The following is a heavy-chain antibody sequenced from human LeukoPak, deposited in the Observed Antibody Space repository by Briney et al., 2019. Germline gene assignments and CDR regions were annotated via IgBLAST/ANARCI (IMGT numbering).Heavy chain of an antibody. J-gene: IGHJ4*02. Sequence: SETLSLTCTVSGGSISSGSYYWSWIRQPAGKGLEWIGRIYTSGSTNYNPSLKSRVTISVDTSKNQFSLKLSSVTAADTAVYYCARGRGYSHGYNDHKYYFDYWGQGTLVTASS. V-gene: IGHV4-61*02. CDR1: GGSISSGSYY. D-gene: IGHD5-18*01. CDR2: IYTSGST. CDR3: ARGRGYSHGYNDHKYYFDY.